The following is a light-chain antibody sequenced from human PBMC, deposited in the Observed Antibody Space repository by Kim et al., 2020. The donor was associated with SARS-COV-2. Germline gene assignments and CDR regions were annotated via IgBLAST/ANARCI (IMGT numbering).Light chain of an antibody. CDR2: LNSDDSH. CDR3: QTWGTGIRV. CDR1: SGHSSYA. Sequence: QPVLTQSPSASASLGASVKLTCTLSSGHSSYAIAWHQQQPEKGPRYLMKLNSDDSHSKGDGIPDRFSGSSSGAERYLTISSLQSEDEADYYCQTWGTGIRVFGGGTQLTVL. V-gene: IGLV4-69*01. J-gene: IGLJ3*02.